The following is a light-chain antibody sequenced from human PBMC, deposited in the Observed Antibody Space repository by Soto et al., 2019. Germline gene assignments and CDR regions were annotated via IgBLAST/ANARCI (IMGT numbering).Light chain of an antibody. CDR1: SGHSSYA. CDR2: LNSDGSH. J-gene: IGLJ3*02. CDR3: QTWGTGIWV. Sequence: QPVLTQSPSASASLGASVKLTCTLSSGHSSYAIAWHQQQPEKGPRYLMKLNSDGSHTKGDGIPDRFSGSSSGAERYLTISSLQPEDEADYYCQTWGTGIWVFGGGTKLTVL. V-gene: IGLV4-69*01.